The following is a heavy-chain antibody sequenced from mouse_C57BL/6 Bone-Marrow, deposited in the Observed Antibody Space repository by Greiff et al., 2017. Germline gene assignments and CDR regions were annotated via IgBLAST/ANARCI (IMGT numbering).Heavy chain of an antibody. J-gene: IGHJ3*01. V-gene: IGHV1-64*01. D-gene: IGHD2-5*01. CDR2: IHPNSGST. CDR1: GYTFTSYW. CDR3: ARDYYSNFAFSY. Sequence: QVQLQQPGAELVKPGASVKLSCKASGYTFTSYWMHWVKQRPGQGLEWIGMIHPNSGSTNYNEKFKSKATLTVDKSSSTAYMQLSSLTSEDSAFYYCARDYYSNFAFSYGGQGTLVTVSA.